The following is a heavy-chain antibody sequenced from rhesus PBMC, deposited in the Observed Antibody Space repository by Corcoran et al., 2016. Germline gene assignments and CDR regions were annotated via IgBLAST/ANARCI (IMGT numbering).Heavy chain of an antibody. Sequence: QVKLQQWGEGLVKPSETLSLTCAVYGGSITGYYWSWIRQPPGKGLEWIGHFDGNMPSTNHTPPLTNRVTISKDTSKIQFSLKLSSVTAADTAVYYCAREGGNYYSGSYYYPVYWYFDIWGPGTPITISS. CDR2: FDGNMPST. V-gene: IGHV4-73*01. CDR1: GGSITGYY. CDR3: AREGGNYYSGSYYYPVYWYFDI. D-gene: IGHD3-16*01. J-gene: IGHJ2*01.